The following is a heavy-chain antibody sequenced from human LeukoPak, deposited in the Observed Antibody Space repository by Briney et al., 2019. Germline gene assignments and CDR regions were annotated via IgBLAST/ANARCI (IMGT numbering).Heavy chain of an antibody. D-gene: IGHD2-2*01. CDR3: ARGPAAMDWFDP. CDR2: INPNSGGT. V-gene: IGHV1-2*02. J-gene: IGHJ5*02. Sequence: ASVKVSCKASGYTFTGYYMHWVRQAPGQGLEWIGWINPNSGGTNYAQKFQGRVTMTRGTSISTAYMELSRLRSDDTAVYYCARGPAAMDWFDPWGQGTLVTVSS. CDR1: GYTFTGYY.